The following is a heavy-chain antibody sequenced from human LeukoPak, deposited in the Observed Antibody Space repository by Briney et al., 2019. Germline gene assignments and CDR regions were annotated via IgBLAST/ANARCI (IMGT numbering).Heavy chain of an antibody. V-gene: IGHV3-23*01. CDR2: IVGSGRT. J-gene: IGHJ4*02. Sequence: GSLRPSCAAPGFPLNNYAMNWVRPAPGKGLGLVSGIVGSGRTYYADSVKGRFTISRDNSKNTMSLDMNSLRVEDTAIYFCAKDYVSGDGYWDFDYWGQGTLVTVSS. CDR1: GFPLNNYA. D-gene: IGHD5-24*01. CDR3: AKDYVSGDGYWDFDY.